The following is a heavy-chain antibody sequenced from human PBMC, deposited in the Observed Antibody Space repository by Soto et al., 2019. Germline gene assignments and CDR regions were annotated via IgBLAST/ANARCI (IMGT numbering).Heavy chain of an antibody. V-gene: IGHV3-7*04. Sequence: GASLRLSCAASGFTFGSFWMSWVRQAPGKGLEWVANIKEDGSERYYVDSVKGRFTISRDNAKNSLYLQMNSLRAEDTAVYYCARATGADKEDYWGQGT. CDR2: IKEDGSER. D-gene: IGHD3-10*01. CDR1: GFTFGSFW. CDR3: ARATGADKEDY. J-gene: IGHJ4*02.